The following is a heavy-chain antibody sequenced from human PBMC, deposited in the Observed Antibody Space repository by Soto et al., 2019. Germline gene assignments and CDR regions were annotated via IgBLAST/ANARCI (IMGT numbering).Heavy chain of an antibody. V-gene: IGHV4-39*01. J-gene: IGHJ4*02. CDR3: ARHGHHDRRGYSSPFGS. D-gene: IGHD3-22*01. CDR1: GGSISSRSDF. Sequence: PSETLSLTCTVSGGSISSRSDFWGWIRQPPGKGLEWIGSLAYSGTTYESPSLKSRVTLSVDTSRKQFSLNLTSVTAADTAVYRCARHGHHDRRGYSSPFGSWGQGTMVTVPS. CDR2: LAYSGTT.